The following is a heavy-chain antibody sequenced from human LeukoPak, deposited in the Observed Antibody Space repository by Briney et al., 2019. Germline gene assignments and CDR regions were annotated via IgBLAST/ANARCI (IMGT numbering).Heavy chain of an antibody. CDR3: AKVDCGGDCYLFRGAFDY. CDR1: GFTFSSYA. CDR2: ISGSGGST. D-gene: IGHD2-21*02. Sequence: GRSLRLSCAASGFTFSSYAMSWVRQAPGKGLEWVSAISGSGGSTYYADSVKGRFTISRDNSKNTLYLQMNSLRAEDTAVYYCAKVDCGGDCYLFRGAFDYWGQGTLVTVSS. V-gene: IGHV3-23*01. J-gene: IGHJ4*02.